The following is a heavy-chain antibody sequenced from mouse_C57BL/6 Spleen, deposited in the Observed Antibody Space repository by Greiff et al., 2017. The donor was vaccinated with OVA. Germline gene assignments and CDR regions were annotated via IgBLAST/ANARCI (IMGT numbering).Heavy chain of an antibody. CDR3: ARPGFPAWFAY. Sequence: EVQLVESGGGLVQPGGSLKLSCAASGFTFSDYYMYWVRQTPEKRLEWVAYISNGGGSTYYPDTVKGRFTISRDNAKNTLYLQMSRLKSEDTAMYYCARPGFPAWFAYWGQGTLVTVSA. CDR2: ISNGGGST. CDR1: GFTFSDYY. V-gene: IGHV5-12*01. J-gene: IGHJ3*01.